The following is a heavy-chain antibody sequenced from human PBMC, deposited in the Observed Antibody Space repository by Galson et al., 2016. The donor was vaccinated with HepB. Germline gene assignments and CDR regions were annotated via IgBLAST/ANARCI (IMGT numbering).Heavy chain of an antibody. V-gene: IGHV4-61*02. Sequence: LSLTCTVSGDSIRSGSYYWRWIRQPAGKGLEWIGRIHTSGSTKYNPSLRRRVTISVDTSKNQFSLKLSSVTAADTAVYYCARGVYDFWSGYPEYYFEYWGQGTLVTVSS. CDR2: IHTSGST. D-gene: IGHD3-3*01. CDR1: GDSIRSGSYY. J-gene: IGHJ4*02. CDR3: ARGVYDFWSGYPEYYFEY.